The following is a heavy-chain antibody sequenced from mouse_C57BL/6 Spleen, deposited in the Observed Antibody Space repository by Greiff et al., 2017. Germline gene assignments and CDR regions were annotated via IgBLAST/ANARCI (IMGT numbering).Heavy chain of an antibody. D-gene: IGHD4-1*01. Sequence: QVQLQQPGAELVKPGASVKLSCKASGYTFTSYWMQWVKQRPGQGLEWIGEIDPSDSYTNSNQKFKGKATLTVDTSSSTAYMQLSSLTSEDSAVYYCARGGTGFAYWGQGTLVTVSA. CDR3: ARGGTGFAY. J-gene: IGHJ3*01. CDR2: IDPSDSYT. V-gene: IGHV1-50*01. CDR1: GYTFTSYW.